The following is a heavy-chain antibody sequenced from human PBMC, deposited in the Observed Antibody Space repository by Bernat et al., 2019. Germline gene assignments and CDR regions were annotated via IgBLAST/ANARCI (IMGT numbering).Heavy chain of an antibody. D-gene: IGHD6-19*01. J-gene: IGHJ4*02. CDR1: GFTFSEYW. CDR3: TKNSGWYRLDH. V-gene: IGHV3-7*03. Sequence: EVQLVESGGNLVQAGGSLRLSCAVSGFTFSEYWMTWVRQAPGKGLEWVATISSDKSAEHYADSVKGRFIISRDNGGNSLYLHMNSLRAEDTAVYYCTKNSGWYRLDHWGRGALVTVSS. CDR2: ISSDKSAE.